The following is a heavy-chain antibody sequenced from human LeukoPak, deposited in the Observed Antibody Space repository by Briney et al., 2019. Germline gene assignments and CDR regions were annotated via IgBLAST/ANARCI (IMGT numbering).Heavy chain of an antibody. CDR2: ISSSGSTI. J-gene: IGHJ4*02. V-gene: IGHV3-11*01. CDR1: GFTFSDYY. Sequence: GGSLRLSCAASGFTFSDYYMSWIRQAPGKGLEWVSYISSSGSTIYYADSVKGRFTISRDNAKNSLYLQMNSLRAEGTAVYYCAREYYDFWSGYPRNSAFDYWGQGTLVTVSS. D-gene: IGHD3-3*01. CDR3: AREYYDFWSGYPRNSAFDY.